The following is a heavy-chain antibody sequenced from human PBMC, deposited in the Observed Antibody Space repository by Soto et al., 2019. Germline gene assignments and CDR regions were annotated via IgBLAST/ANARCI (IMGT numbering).Heavy chain of an antibody. Sequence: ASETLSLTCTVSGGSISSGGSYWGWIRQPPGKGLEWIGYIYYSGNTYFNPSLKSRVTLSVDTSKNQFSLNLSSVTAADTAVYYCVRYCSTTKCPFDYWGQGTLVTGLL. D-gene: IGHD2-2*01. V-gene: IGHV4-30-4*01. J-gene: IGHJ4*02. CDR1: GGSISSGGSY. CDR2: IYYSGNT. CDR3: VRYCSTTKCPFDY.